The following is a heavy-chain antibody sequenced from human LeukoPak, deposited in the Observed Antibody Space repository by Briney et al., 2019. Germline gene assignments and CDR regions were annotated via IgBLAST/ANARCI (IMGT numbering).Heavy chain of an antibody. Sequence: GASVKVSCKASGYTFTSYGISWVRQAPGQGLEWMGWISAYNGNTNYAQKLQGRVTMTTDTSTSTAYMELRSLRSEDTAVYYCARDRTGSGSYEDLAFDPWGQGTLVTVSS. CDR2: ISAYNGNT. CDR3: ARDRTGSGSYEDLAFDP. D-gene: IGHD1-26*01. V-gene: IGHV1-18*01. CDR1: GYTFTSYG. J-gene: IGHJ5*02.